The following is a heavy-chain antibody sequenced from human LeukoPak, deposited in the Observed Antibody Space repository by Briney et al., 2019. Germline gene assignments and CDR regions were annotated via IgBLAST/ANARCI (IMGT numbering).Heavy chain of an antibody. V-gene: IGHV4-34*01. CDR3: ARDQQLGSNWFDP. D-gene: IGHD6-13*01. CDR2: INHSGST. CDR1: GGSFSGYY. Sequence: SETLSLTCAVYGGSFSGYYWSWIRQPPGKGLEWIGEINHSGSTNYNPSLKSRVTISVDTSKNQFSLKLSSVTAADTAVYYCARDQQLGSNWFDPWGQGTLVTVSS. J-gene: IGHJ5*02.